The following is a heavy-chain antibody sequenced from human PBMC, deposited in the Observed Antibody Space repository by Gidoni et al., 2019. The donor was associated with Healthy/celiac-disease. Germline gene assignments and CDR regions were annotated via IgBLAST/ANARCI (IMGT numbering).Heavy chain of an antibody. CDR3: ARSRGGNRPDAFDI. CDR2: IGTAGDT. D-gene: IGHD2-15*01. J-gene: IGHJ3*02. V-gene: IGHV3-13*01. Sequence: EVQLVESGGGLVPPGGSLRLSCAASGFTFSSYDMHWVRQATGKGLEWVSAIGTAGDTYYPGSVKGRFTISRENAKNSLYLQMNSLRAGDTAVYYCARSRGGNRPDAFDIWGQGTMVTVSS. CDR1: GFTFSSYD.